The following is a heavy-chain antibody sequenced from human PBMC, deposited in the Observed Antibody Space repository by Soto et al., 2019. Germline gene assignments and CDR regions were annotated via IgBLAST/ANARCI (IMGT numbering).Heavy chain of an antibody. Sequence: ASVKVSCKASGYTFTSYGISWVRQAPGQGLEWMGWISAYNGNTNYAQKLQGRVTMTTDTSTSTAYMELRSLRSDDTAVYYCARVDPATYYDILTVSYYYYYGMDVWGQGTTVTVSS. CDR2: ISAYNGNT. CDR1: GYTFTSYG. V-gene: IGHV1-18*01. D-gene: IGHD3-9*01. CDR3: ARVDPATYYDILTVSYYYYYGMDV. J-gene: IGHJ6*02.